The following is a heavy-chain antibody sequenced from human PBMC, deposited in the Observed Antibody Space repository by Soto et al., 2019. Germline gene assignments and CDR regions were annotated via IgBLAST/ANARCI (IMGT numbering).Heavy chain of an antibody. CDR1: GGSISSGDYY. CDR2: IYYSGST. V-gene: IGHV4-30-4*01. Sequence: PAESLSLTCTVSGGSISSGDYYWSWIRQPQGKGLEWIGYIYYSGSTYYNTSLKSRITISVDTSKNQFSLKLSSVTAADTAVYYCARHAHYYDSSGYFDYWGQGTLVTVSS. CDR3: ARHAHYYDSSGYFDY. D-gene: IGHD3-22*01. J-gene: IGHJ4*02.